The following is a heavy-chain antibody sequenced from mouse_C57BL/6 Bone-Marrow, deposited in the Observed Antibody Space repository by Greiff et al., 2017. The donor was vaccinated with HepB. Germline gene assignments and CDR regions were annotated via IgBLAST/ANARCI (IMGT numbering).Heavy chain of an antibody. D-gene: IGHD3-3*01. CDR1: GFTFSDYG. CDR3: ARGGTSYFDV. J-gene: IGHJ1*03. CDR2: ISSGSSTI. Sequence: EVMLVESGGGLVKPGGSLKLSCAASGFTFSDYGMHWVRQAPEKGLEWVAYISSGSSTIYYADTVKGRFTISRDNAKNTLFLQMTSLRSEDTAMYYCARGGTSYFDVWGTGTTVTVSS. V-gene: IGHV5-17*01.